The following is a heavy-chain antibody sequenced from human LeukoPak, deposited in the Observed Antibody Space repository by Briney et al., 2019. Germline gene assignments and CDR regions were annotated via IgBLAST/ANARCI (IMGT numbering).Heavy chain of an antibody. J-gene: IGHJ4*02. D-gene: IGHD5-24*01. Sequence: GGPLRLSCAASGFTFSNFWMHWVRQVPGKGLVWVSGINHDGTGTYYADSVKGRFTISRDNAKNTVYLQMNGLRAEDTALYYCARDRGWLQYIDYWGQGTLVTVSS. CDR2: INHDGTGT. CDR3: ARDRGWLQYIDY. V-gene: IGHV3-74*01. CDR1: GFTFSNFW.